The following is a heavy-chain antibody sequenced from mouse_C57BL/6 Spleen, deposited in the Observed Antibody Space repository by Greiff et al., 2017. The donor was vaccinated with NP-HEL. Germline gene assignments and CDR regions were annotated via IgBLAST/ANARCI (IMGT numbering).Heavy chain of an antibody. CDR3: ARQVGQGAMDY. CDR2: ISSGGSYT. J-gene: IGHJ4*01. CDR1: GFTFSSYG. V-gene: IGHV5-6*01. Sequence: EVKLMESGGDLVKPGGSLKLSCAASGFTFSSYGMSWVRQTPDKRLEWVATISSGGSYTYYPDSVKGRFTISRDNAKNTLSLKMSSLKAEDTAMYFCARQVGQGAMDYWGQGTSVTVSS.